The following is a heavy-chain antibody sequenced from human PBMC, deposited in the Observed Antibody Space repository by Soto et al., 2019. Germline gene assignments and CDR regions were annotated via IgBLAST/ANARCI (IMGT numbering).Heavy chain of an antibody. V-gene: IGHV1-69*13. CDR2: IIPIFGTA. J-gene: IGHJ1*01. Sequence: SVKVSCKASGGTFSSYAISWVRQAPGQGLEWMGGIIPIFGTANYAQKFQGRVTITADESTSTAYMELSSLRSEDTAVYYCARAGEQWELLLAMYFQHWGQGTLVTVSS. D-gene: IGHD1-26*01. CDR3: ARAGEQWELLLAMYFQH. CDR1: GGTFSSYA.